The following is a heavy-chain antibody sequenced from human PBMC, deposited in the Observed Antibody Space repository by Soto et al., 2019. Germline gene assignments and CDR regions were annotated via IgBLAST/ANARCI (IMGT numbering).Heavy chain of an antibody. D-gene: IGHD1-7*01. V-gene: IGHV3-48*01. CDR2: ISSSSSTI. J-gene: IGHJ3*02. Sequence: EVQLVESGGGLVQPGGSLRLSCAASGFTFSSYSMNWVRQAPGKGLEWVSYISSSSSTIYYADSVKGRFTISRDNAKNSLYLQMNSLRAEDTAVYYCARDKVWELELIYDAFDIWGQGTMVTVSS. CDR3: ARDKVWELELIYDAFDI. CDR1: GFTFSSYS.